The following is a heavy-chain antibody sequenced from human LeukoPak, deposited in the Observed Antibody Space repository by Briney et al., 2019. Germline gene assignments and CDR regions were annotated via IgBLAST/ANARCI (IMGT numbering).Heavy chain of an antibody. CDR2: ISDRGSRT. V-gene: IGHV3-23*01. D-gene: IGHD3-10*01. CDR3: AKRGVVIRGFLVGFHKEAYYYDS. J-gene: IGHJ4*02. CDR1: GLTLSNYG. Sequence: PGGSLRLSCAVSGLTLSNYGMSWVRQAPGKGLEWVAGISDRGSRTNYADSVKGRFTISTDHPKNTLYLQMNSLRAEDTAVYFCAKRGVVIRGFLVGFHKEAYYYDSWGQGALVTVPS.